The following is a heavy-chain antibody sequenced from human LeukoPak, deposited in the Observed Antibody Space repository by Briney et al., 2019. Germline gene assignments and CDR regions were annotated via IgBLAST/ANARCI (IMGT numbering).Heavy chain of an antibody. CDR3: AKDLAYCSSTSCYAAYYYYYGMDV. Sequence: GGSLRLSCAASGFTFSSYGMHWVRQAPGKGLEWVAVISYDGSNKYYADSVKGRFTISRDKSKNTLYLQMNSLRAEDTAVYYCAKDLAYCSSTSCYAAYYYYYGMDVWGQGTTVTVSS. CDR1: GFTFSSYG. J-gene: IGHJ6*02. D-gene: IGHD2-2*01. CDR2: ISYDGSNK. V-gene: IGHV3-30*18.